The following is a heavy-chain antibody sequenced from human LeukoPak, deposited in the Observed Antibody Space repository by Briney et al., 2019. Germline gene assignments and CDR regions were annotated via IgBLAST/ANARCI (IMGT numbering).Heavy chain of an antibody. CDR2: IYSGGST. V-gene: IGHV3-53*01. Sequence: GGSLRLSCAASGFTVSSNYMTWVRQAPGKGLEGGSIIYSGGSTSYADSVKGRFTISRDNSNNTLYLQMNGLRTEDTAMYYCARAWGRWLAIDPWGQGTLVTVSS. CDR3: ARAWGRWLAIDP. J-gene: IGHJ5*02. CDR1: GFTVSSNY. D-gene: IGHD6-19*01.